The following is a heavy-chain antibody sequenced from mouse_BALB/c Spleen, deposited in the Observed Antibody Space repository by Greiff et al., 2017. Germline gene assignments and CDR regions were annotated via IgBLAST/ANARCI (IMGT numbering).Heavy chain of an antibody. CDR3: ARRYYDDDVEDAMDY. CDR1: GFTFSSYA. D-gene: IGHD2-4*01. Sequence: EVQVVESGGGLVKPGGSLKLSCAASGFTFSSYAMSWVRQSPEKRLEWVAEISSGGSYTYYPDTVTGRFTISRDNDKNTLYLEMSSLRSEDTAMYYCARRYYDDDVEDAMDYWGQGTSVTVSS. J-gene: IGHJ4*01. V-gene: IGHV5-9-4*01. CDR2: ISSGGSYT.